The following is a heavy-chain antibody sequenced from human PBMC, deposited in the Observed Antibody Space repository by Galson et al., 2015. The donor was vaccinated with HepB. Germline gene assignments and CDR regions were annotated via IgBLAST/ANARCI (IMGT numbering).Heavy chain of an antibody. V-gene: IGHV1-18*04. CDR3: ARTPTGDRMPYYYYGMDV. CDR2: ISAYNGNT. D-gene: IGHD7-27*01. Sequence: VSCKASGYTFTSYGISWVRQAPGQGLEWMGWISAYNGNTNYAQKLQGRVTMTTDTSTSTAYMELRSLRSDDTAVYYCARTPTGDRMPYYYYGMDVWGQGTTVTVSS. J-gene: IGHJ6*02. CDR1: GYTFTSYG.